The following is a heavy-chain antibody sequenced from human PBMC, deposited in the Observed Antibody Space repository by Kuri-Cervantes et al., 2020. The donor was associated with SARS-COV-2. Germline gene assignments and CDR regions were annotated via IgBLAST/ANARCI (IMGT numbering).Heavy chain of an antibody. V-gene: IGHV4-61*02. Sequence: TLSLTCIVSGDSINSDEYYWSWIRQPAGKGLEWIGRIYSSGSTKYDPSLKSRVTISIDTSKTQFSLRLSSVTAADTAVYYCARSHHPTPRFFYYSLDVWGQGTTVTVS. J-gene: IGHJ6*02. CDR1: GDSINSDEYY. D-gene: IGHD3-3*01. CDR2: IYSSGST. CDR3: ARSHHPTPRFFYYSLDV.